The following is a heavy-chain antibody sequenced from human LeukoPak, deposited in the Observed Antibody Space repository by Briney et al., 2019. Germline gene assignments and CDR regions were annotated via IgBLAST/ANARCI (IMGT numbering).Heavy chain of an antibody. V-gene: IGHV1-2*02. D-gene: IGHD2-21*01. CDR1: GYSFTDYY. Sequence: ASVKVSCKTSGYSFTDYYMHWVRQAPGQGLEWMGWINPNGGGTSAAQKLQGRVTMTRDTSITTVYMEVSWLTSDDTAIYYCARADRLHGGPYLIGPWGQGTLVTVSS. CDR3: ARADRLHGGPYLIGP. CDR2: INPNGGGT. J-gene: IGHJ5*02.